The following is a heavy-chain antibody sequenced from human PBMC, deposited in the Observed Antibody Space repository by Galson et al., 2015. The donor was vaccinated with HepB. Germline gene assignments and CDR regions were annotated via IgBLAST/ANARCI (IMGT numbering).Heavy chain of an antibody. CDR1: GFTFSNAW. CDR3: STGSSSSSVFDY. CDR2: IKSKTDGGTT. Sequence: SLRLSCAASGFTFSNAWMSWVRQAPGKGLEWVGRIKSKTDGGTTDYAAPVKGRFTISRDDSKNTLYLQMNSLKTEDTAVYYCSTGSSSSSVFDYWGQGTLVTVSS. J-gene: IGHJ4*02. V-gene: IGHV3-15*01. D-gene: IGHD6-6*01.